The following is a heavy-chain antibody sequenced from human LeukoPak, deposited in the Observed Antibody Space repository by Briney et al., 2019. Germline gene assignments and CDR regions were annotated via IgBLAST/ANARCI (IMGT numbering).Heavy chain of an antibody. V-gene: IGHV3-21*01. CDR2: ISSSSSYI. Sequence: GGSLRLSCAASGFTFSSYSMNWVRQAPGRGLEWVSSISSSSSYIYYADSVKGRFTISRDNAKNSLYPQMNSLRAEDTAVYYCARGGYCSSTSCQQTDAFDIWGQGTMVTVSS. CDR3: ARGGYCSSTSCQQTDAFDI. CDR1: GFTFSSYS. D-gene: IGHD2-2*01. J-gene: IGHJ3*02.